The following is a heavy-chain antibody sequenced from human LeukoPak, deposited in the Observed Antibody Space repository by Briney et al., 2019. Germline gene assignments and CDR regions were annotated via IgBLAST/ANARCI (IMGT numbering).Heavy chain of an antibody. J-gene: IGHJ3*02. CDR3: ARLLDNDSSGDPDTFDM. D-gene: IGHD3-22*01. CDR1: GVSISGHY. CDR2: IYYTGRT. Sequence: SETLSLTCTVSGVSISGHYWSWIRQPPGKRLEWIGFIYYTGRTRYNPSLRSRVTISADTSKNHLTLRLTSVTSTGTALYYCARLLDNDSSGDPDTFDMWGQGIKVTVSS. V-gene: IGHV4-59*08.